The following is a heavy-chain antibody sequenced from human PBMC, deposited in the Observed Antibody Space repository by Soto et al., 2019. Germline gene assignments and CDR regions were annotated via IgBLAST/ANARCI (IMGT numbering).Heavy chain of an antibody. D-gene: IGHD3-3*01. V-gene: IGHV3-23*01. Sequence: GRSLRLSCAASGFTFSSYAMSWVRQAPGKGLEWVSAISGSGGSTYYADSVKGRFTISRDNSKNTLNLKMNSLRAEDTAVYYCAKGDITIFGVVIMNYFDYWGQGTLVTVSS. CDR3: AKGDITIFGVVIMNYFDY. CDR2: ISGSGGST. CDR1: GFTFSSYA. J-gene: IGHJ4*02.